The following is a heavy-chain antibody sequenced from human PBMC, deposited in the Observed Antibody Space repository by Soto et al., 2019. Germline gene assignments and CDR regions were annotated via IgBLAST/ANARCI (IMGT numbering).Heavy chain of an antibody. CDR2: ISGSGGNT. D-gene: IGHD6-6*01. J-gene: IGHJ4*02. Sequence: GGSMRLSCTASGFTFSSYAMSWVRQAPGKGLEWVSAISGSGGNTYYADSVKGRFTISRDNSKNTLYLQMNSLRAEDTAVYYCAKSITARPFDYWGQGALVTVSS. CDR3: AKSITARPFDY. V-gene: IGHV3-23*01. CDR1: GFTFSSYA.